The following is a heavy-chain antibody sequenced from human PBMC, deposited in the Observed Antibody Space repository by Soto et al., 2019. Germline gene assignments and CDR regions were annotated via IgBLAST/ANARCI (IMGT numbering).Heavy chain of an antibody. CDR1: GYTFTSYY. CDR2: ISANSGST. D-gene: IGHD1-1*01. V-gene: IGHV1-18*04. CDR3: AREDDGTPPHFDY. Sequence: ASVKVSCKASGYTFTSYYMHWVRQAPGQGLEWMGRISANSGSTNYAQKLQGRVTMTTDTSTSTAYMELRSLRSDDTAVYYCAREDDGTPPHFDYWGQGTLVTVSS. J-gene: IGHJ4*02.